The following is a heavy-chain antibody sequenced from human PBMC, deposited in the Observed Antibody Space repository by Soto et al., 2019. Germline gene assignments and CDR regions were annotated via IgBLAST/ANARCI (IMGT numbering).Heavy chain of an antibody. CDR3: ERETVVVVAAINYYYGMDV. CDR2: IYHSGST. V-gene: IGHV4-34*01. D-gene: IGHD2-15*01. CDR1: GGSFSGYY. Sequence: SETLSLTCAVYGGSFSGYYWSWIRQPPGKGLEWIGDIYHSGSTSYDPSLKSRVTMSVDTSKNQFSLKLSSVTAADTAVYYCERETVVVVAAINYYYGMDVWGQGTTVTVSS. J-gene: IGHJ6*02.